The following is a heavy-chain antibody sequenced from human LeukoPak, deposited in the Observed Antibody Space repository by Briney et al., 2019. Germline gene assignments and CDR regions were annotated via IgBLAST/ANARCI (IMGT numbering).Heavy chain of an antibody. CDR1: GFTFSSYG. CDR2: ISYDGSNK. D-gene: IGHD3-22*01. Sequence: GGSLTLSCAASGFTFSSYGMHWVRQAPGKGLEWVAVISYDGSNKFYADSVKGRFHISRDNSKNTLFQQINSLRAEDTTVYYCAKRGRINYDSSGYENDDAFDIWGQGTMVTVSS. CDR3: AKRGRINYDSSGYENDDAFDI. J-gene: IGHJ3*02. V-gene: IGHV3-30*18.